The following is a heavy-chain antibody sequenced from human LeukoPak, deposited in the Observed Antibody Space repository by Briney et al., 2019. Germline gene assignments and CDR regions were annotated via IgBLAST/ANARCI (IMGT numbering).Heavy chain of an antibody. CDR2: IKTKTAGRTT. J-gene: IGHJ3*02. CDR1: GFIFSNAW. CDR3: TTNHAFDI. Sequence: GSLRLSCAASGFIFSNAWMNWVRQAPGKGLEWVGRIKTKTAGRTTDYAAPLKGRFTISRDDSKNTLYLQINSLKTEDIAVYYCTTNHAFDIWGQGTLATVSS. V-gene: IGHV3-15*01.